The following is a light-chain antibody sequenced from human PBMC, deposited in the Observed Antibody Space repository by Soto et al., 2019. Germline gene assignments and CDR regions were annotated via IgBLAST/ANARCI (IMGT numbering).Light chain of an antibody. CDR1: SSNIGSNT. CDR2: SNS. Sequence: QSVLTQPPSASGTPGQRVTISCSGSSSNIGSNTVNWYQQLPGTAPKLLIYSNSQRPSGVPDRFSGSRSGTSASLAISGLQSEDEGDYYCAAWDDSLNGRGVFGGGTKLTVL. CDR3: AAWDDSLNGRGV. V-gene: IGLV1-44*01. J-gene: IGLJ3*02.